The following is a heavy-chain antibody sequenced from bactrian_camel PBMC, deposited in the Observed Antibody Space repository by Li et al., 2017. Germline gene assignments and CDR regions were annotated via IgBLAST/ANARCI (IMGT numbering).Heavy chain of an antibody. CDR1: GFSFDDSD. Sequence: VQLVESGGGSVQAGGSLRLSCTVSGFSFDDSDMGWCRQAPGNECELVSTIDLTGKTYYSPSVKGRFTISQDSPKNTMYLQMDNLKPEDTAVYYCVADQDPFGRRAADDVCAALPAYRYSGQGTQVTVS. J-gene: IGHJ4*01. D-gene: IGHD7*01. CDR3: VADQDPFGRRAADDVCAALPAYRY. CDR2: IDLTGKT. V-gene: IGHV3S60*01.